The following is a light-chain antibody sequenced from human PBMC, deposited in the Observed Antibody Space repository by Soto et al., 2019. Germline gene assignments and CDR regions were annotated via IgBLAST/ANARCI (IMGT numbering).Light chain of an antibody. Sequence: EIVMTQSPATLSVSPGERATLSCRASQSVSSNLAWYQQKPGQAPRLLIYGASTRATGIPARFSGSGSGTEFTITIRGLQSEDFAVYYGQQYNNAPFTVGPGTKVDIK. CDR1: QSVSSN. V-gene: IGKV3-15*01. CDR3: QQYNNAPFT. CDR2: GAS. J-gene: IGKJ3*01.